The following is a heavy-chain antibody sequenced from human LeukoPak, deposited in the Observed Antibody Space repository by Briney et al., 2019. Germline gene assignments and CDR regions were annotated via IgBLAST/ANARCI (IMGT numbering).Heavy chain of an antibody. Sequence: PSETLSLTCTVSGGSISSYYWSWIRQPAGKGLEWIGRIYTSGSTNYNPSLKSRVTMSVDTSKNQFSLKLSSVTAADTAVYYCATTKGPYYDFWSGYYTSWGQGTLVTVSS. D-gene: IGHD3-3*01. CDR2: IYTSGST. J-gene: IGHJ4*02. CDR1: GGSISSYY. V-gene: IGHV4-4*07. CDR3: ATTKGPYYDFWSGYYTS.